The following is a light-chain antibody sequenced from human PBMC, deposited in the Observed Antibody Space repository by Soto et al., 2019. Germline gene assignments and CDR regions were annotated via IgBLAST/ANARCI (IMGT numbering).Light chain of an antibody. J-gene: IGKJ2*01. V-gene: IGKV1-5*03. Sequence: DVQLTQSPSTLSASVGDRVTITCRASQSISTWLAWYQQKPGKAPKLLIYKASSLESGVPSRFSGSGSGTEFTLTISSLQPDEFATYFCHQYESYSNTFGQGTKLEIK. CDR3: HQYESYSNT. CDR2: KAS. CDR1: QSISTW.